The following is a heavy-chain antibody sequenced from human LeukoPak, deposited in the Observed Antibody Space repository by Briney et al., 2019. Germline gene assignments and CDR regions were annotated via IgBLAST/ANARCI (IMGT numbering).Heavy chain of an antibody. Sequence: PSETLSLTCTVSGGSISSGGYYWSWIRQHPGKGLEWIGYIYYSGSTNYNPSLKSRVTISVDTSKNQFSLKLSSVTAADTAVYYCARGSMDYYDSSGYYHYYYYGMDVWGQGTTVTVSS. CDR1: GGSISSGGYY. J-gene: IGHJ6*02. V-gene: IGHV4-31*03. D-gene: IGHD3-22*01. CDR3: ARGSMDYYDSSGYYHYYYYGMDV. CDR2: IYYSGST.